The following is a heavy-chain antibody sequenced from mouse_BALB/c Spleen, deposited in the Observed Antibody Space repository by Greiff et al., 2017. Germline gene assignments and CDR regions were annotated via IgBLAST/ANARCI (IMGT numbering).Heavy chain of an antibody. CDR1: GFTFSSYA. J-gene: IGHJ3*01. D-gene: IGHD1-1*01. V-gene: IGHV5-9-4*01. CDR2: ISSGGSYT. Sequence: EVQRVESGGGLVKPGGSLKLSCAASGFTFSSYAMSWVRQSPEKRLEWVAEISSGGSYTYYPDTVTGRFTISRDNAKNTLYLEMSSLRSEDTAMYYCARDQDYGNPFAYWGQGTLVTVSA. CDR3: ARDQDYGNPFAY.